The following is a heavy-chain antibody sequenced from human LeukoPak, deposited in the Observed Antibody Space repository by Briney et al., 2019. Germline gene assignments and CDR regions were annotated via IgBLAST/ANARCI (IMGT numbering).Heavy chain of an antibody. J-gene: IGHJ6*03. CDR1: GFTFSDYW. CDR2: IKQDESEE. CDR3: ARDYGGYYGSWNRGDYYYYMDV. V-gene: IGHV3-7*01. D-gene: IGHD3-10*01. Sequence: GGSLRLSCAASGFTFSDYWMSWVRQAPGKGLEWVANIKQDESEEYYVDSGKGRFTISRDNAKNSLYLKMSSLRAEDTAVYYWARDYGGYYGSWNRGDYYYYMDVWGKGTTVTVSS.